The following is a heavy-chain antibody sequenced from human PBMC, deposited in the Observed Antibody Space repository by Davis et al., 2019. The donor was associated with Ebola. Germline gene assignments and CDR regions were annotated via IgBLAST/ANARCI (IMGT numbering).Heavy chain of an antibody. CDR1: GFTFSNYD. Sequence: GESLKISCAASGFTFSNYDMHWVRQATGKGLEWVSAIGTAGDTYYPGSVKGRFTIFRENAKNSLYLQMDSLRAEDTAVYYCARDGAPPYSYGYYYYYGMDVWGQGTTVTVSS. D-gene: IGHD5-18*01. CDR2: IGTAGDT. V-gene: IGHV3-13*01. CDR3: ARDGAPPYSYGYYYYYGMDV. J-gene: IGHJ6*02.